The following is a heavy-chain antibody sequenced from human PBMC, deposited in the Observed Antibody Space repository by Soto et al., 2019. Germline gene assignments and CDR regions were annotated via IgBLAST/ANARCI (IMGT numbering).Heavy chain of an antibody. Sequence: GASVKVSCKASGYTFTSYYMHWVRQAPGQGLEWMGWINPNSGGTNYAQKFQGWVTMTRDTSISTAYMELSRLRSDDTAVYYCARGFGEENYYGMDVWGQGTTVTVSS. CDR1: GYTFTSYY. CDR2: INPNSGGT. CDR3: ARGFGEENYYGMDV. J-gene: IGHJ6*02. D-gene: IGHD3-10*01. V-gene: IGHV1-2*04.